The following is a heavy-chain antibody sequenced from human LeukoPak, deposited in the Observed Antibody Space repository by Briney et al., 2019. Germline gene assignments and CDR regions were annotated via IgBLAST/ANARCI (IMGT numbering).Heavy chain of an antibody. CDR2: IKSDGSEE. Sequence: PGGSLRLSCATSGFIFSSYWMCWARHAPGKGLEWVANIKSDGSEEYYGDSVKGRFTISRDNAKNSLYLRMNSLRVEDTAVYYCARGDLWLGHWGQGSLVTVSS. J-gene: IGHJ4*02. CDR1: GFIFSSYW. CDR3: ARGDLWLGH. D-gene: IGHD3-10*01. V-gene: IGHV3-7*01.